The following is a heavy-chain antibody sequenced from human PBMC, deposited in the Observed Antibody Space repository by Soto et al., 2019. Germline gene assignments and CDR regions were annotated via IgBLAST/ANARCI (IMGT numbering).Heavy chain of an antibody. V-gene: IGHV3-30*04. D-gene: IGHD3-3*01. J-gene: IGHJ5*01. Sequence: GGSRRLSCAASGFTFSRHAIHWVRLTPGRGLEWVLAISRDGSYIYYTDSVKGRFTVSRDNSKNTVFVQMNRLIPDDTALYFCARTRNGGVADSFDSWGQGTRVTVSS. CDR2: ISRDGSYI. CDR3: ARTRNGGVADSFDS. CDR1: GFTFSRHA.